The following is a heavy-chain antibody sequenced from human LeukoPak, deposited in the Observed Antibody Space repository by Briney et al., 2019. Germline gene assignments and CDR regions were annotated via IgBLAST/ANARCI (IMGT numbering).Heavy chain of an antibody. CDR2: INQDGSDK. Sequence: PGGSLRLSCAASGFTFSSYWMSWVRQAPGKGLEWVANINQDGSDKYYVDSVKGRFTISRDNAKNSLYLQMNSLRAEDSAVYYCARLYSSGWPALDYWGQGTLVTVSS. CDR1: GFTFSSYW. V-gene: IGHV3-7*01. D-gene: IGHD6-19*01. CDR3: ARLYSSGWPALDY. J-gene: IGHJ4*02.